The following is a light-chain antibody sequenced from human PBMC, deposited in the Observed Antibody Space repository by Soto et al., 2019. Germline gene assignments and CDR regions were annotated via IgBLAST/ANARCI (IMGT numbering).Light chain of an antibody. V-gene: IGLV2-14*01. CDR2: DVS. CDR1: SSDVGGYNY. Sequence: QSALTQPASVSGSPGXSITISCTGTSSDVGGYNYVSWYQQYPGKAPKLMIYDVSNRPSGVSNRFSGSKSGNTASLTISGLQAEDEADYYCTSYTTSSTLVFGTGTKLTVL. J-gene: IGLJ1*01. CDR3: TSYTTSSTLV.